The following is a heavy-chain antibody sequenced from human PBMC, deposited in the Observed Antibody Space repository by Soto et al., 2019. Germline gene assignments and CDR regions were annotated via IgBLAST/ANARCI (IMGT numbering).Heavy chain of an antibody. V-gene: IGHV3-30*03. J-gene: IGHJ4*02. CDR2: ISYDGSNK. D-gene: IGHD2-2*01. Sequence: GGSLRLSCAASGFTFSSYGMHWVRQAPGKGLEWVAVISYDGSNKYYADSVKGRFTISRDNSKNTLYLQMNSLRAEDTAVYYCSREYCSSTSCYFDYWGQGTLVTGSS. CDR3: SREYCSSTSCYFDY. CDR1: GFTFSSYG.